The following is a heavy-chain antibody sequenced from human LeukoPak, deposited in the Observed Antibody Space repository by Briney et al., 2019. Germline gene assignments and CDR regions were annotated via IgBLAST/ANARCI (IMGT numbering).Heavy chain of an antibody. Sequence: GGSLRLSCAASGFVLNNHDMHWVRQARGRGLEWVAMIRYDESNKYYADFVKGRFTISRDNSKNTLYLQMNSLRAEDTAVYYCAKAPIFPGFDYWGQGTLVTVSS. CDR2: IRYDESNK. CDR3: AKAPIFPGFDY. CDR1: GFVLNNHD. V-gene: IGHV3-30*02. J-gene: IGHJ4*02.